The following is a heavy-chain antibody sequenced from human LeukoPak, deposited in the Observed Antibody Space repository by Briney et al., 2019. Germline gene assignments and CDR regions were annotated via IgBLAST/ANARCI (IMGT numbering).Heavy chain of an antibody. J-gene: IGHJ6*02. D-gene: IGHD2-15*01. CDR1: GFTFCSYS. Sequence: GGSLRLSCAASGFTFCSYSMNWVRQAPGKGLEWVSSISSSSSYIYYADSVKGRFTISRDNAKNSLYLQMNSLRAEDTAVYYCARDRVAIYYYYGMDVWGQGTTVTVSS. V-gene: IGHV3-21*01. CDR3: ARDRVAIYYYYGMDV. CDR2: ISSSSSYI.